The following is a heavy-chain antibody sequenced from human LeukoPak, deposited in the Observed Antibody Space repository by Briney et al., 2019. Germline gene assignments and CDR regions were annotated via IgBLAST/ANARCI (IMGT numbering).Heavy chain of an antibody. D-gene: IGHD3-22*01. CDR1: GGSVSSGSYY. CDR3: ARNFDYYDSSGYYI. Sequence: PSETLSLTCTVSGGSVSSGSYYWSWIRQPPGKGLEWIGYIYYSGSTNYNPSLKSRVTISVDTSKSQFSLKLSSATAADTAVYYCARNFDYYDSSGYYIWGQGTLVTVSS. J-gene: IGHJ4*02. CDR2: IYYSGST. V-gene: IGHV4-61*01.